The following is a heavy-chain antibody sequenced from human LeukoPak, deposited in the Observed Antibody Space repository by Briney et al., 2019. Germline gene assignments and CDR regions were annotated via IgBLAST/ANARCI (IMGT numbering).Heavy chain of an antibody. Sequence: GASVKVSCKASGYTFTGYYIHWVRQAPGQGLEWMGRINPNNGGTNYAQKFQGRVTMTRDMSMSTAYMELSRLRSVDTAVYYCARVRMGATMVDYWGQGTLVTVSS. CDR3: ARVRMGATMVDY. J-gene: IGHJ4*02. V-gene: IGHV1-2*06. CDR1: GYTFTGYY. CDR2: INPNNGGT. D-gene: IGHD1-26*01.